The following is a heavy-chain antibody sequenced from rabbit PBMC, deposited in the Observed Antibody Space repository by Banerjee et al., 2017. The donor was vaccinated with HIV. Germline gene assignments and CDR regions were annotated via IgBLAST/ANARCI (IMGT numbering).Heavy chain of an antibody. CDR1: GFSLSGYW. CDR3: ARDLAGVIGWNFGL. J-gene: IGHJ4*01. V-gene: IGHV1S45*01. D-gene: IGHD4-1*01. CDR2: INTGSGST. Sequence: QEQLEESGGDLVKPEGSLTLTCTVSGFSLSGYWMSWVRQAPGKGLEWIGYINTGSGSTDYASWAKGRFTISKTSSTTVTLQMTSLTAADTATYFCARDLAGVIGWNFGLWGPGTLVTVS.